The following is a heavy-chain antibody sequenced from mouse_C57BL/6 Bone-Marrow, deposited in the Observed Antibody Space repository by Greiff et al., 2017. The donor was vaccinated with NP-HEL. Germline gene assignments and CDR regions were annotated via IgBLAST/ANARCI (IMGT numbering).Heavy chain of an antibody. CDR1: GFTFSDYY. CDR3: ARRELRYRYFDV. Sequence: EVHLVESGGGLVQPGGSLKLSCAASGFTFSDYYMYWVRQTPEKRLEWVAYISNGGGSTYYPDTVKGRFTISRDNAKNTLYLQMSRLKSEDTAMYYCARRELRYRYFDVWGTGTTVTVSS. V-gene: IGHV5-12*01. D-gene: IGHD1-1*01. J-gene: IGHJ1*03. CDR2: ISNGGGST.